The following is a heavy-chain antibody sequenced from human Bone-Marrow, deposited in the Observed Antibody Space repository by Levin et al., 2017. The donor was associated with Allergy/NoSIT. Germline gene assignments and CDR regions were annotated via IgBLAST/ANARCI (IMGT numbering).Heavy chain of an antibody. CDR2: ISWNSGSI. CDR1: GFTFDDYA. V-gene: IGHV3-9*01. J-gene: IGHJ2*01. D-gene: IGHD7-27*01. Sequence: GGSLRLSCAASGFTFDDYAMHWVRQAPGKGLEWVSGISWNSGSIGYADSVKGRFTISRDNAKNSLYLQMNSLRAEDTALYYCARLTGAMNYWYFDLWGRGTLVTVSS. CDR3: ARLTGAMNYWYFDL.